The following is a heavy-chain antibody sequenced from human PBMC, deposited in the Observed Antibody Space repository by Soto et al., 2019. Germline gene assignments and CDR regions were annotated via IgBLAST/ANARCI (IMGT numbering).Heavy chain of an antibody. CDR1: GYSFTSYW. CDR3: ARQPRPPFYYYGSGSSAGVITWYGMDV. Sequence: PGESLKISCKGSGYSFTSYWIGWVRQMPGKGLEWMGIIYPGDSDTRYSPSFQGQVTISADKSISTAYLQWSSLKASDTAMYYCARQPRPPFYYYGSGSSAGVITWYGMDVWGQGTTVTVSS. D-gene: IGHD3-10*01. CDR2: IYPGDSDT. J-gene: IGHJ6*02. V-gene: IGHV5-51*01.